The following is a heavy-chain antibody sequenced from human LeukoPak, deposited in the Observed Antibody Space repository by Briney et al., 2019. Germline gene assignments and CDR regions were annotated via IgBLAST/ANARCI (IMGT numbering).Heavy chain of an antibody. J-gene: IGHJ4*01. D-gene: IGHD6-13*01. CDR1: GFTFTDDW. Sequence: GGXXRLSCEVSGFTFTDDWMNWVRQAPGKGPEWGASIRKDGSEKTYVDSVKGGFTISRDNTKKSLSIQLNGLRAEDTAVYYCARDGTAAGLYFDLWGQGTLVTVSS. CDR3: ARDGTAAGLYFDL. CDR2: IRKDGSEK. V-gene: IGHV3-7*01.